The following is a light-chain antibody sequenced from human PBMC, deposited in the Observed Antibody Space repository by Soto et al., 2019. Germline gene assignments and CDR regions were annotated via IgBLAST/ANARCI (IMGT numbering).Light chain of an antibody. CDR3: QKYDNWPPN. CDR1: QTVSSN. V-gene: IGKV3-15*01. Sequence: EIILTQSPDTLSLSPGEIATLSCSASQTVSSNYLAWCQQRPGQTPTLLIYGASTRAPGVPANFRGSGSGTEFTLTINGLQSEHFALYWCQKYDNWPPNFGGGTKVDIK. CDR2: GAS. J-gene: IGKJ4*01.